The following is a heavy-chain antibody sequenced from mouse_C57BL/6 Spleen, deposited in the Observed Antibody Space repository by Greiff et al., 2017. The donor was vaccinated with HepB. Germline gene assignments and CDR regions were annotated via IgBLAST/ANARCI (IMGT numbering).Heavy chain of an antibody. CDR3: ARSTVVDYYAMDD. CDR1: GYTFTDYY. Sequence: VQLKQSGPELVKPGASVKISCKASGYTFTDYYMNWVKQSHGKSLEWIGDINPNNGGTSYNQKFKGKATLTVDKSSSTAYMELRSLTSEDSAVYDCARSTVVDYYAMDDWGQGTSVTVSS. V-gene: IGHV1-26*01. J-gene: IGHJ4*01. CDR2: INPNNGGT. D-gene: IGHD1-1*01.